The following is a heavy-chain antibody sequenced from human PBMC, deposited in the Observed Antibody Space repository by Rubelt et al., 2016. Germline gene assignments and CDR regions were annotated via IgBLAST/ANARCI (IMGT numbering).Heavy chain of an antibody. D-gene: IGHD2-21*01. Sequence: QVPGKGLVWVSRINSDGSSTSYVDSVKGRFTISRDNAKNTLYLQMNSLRDEDTAVYYCARGSYYFDYWGQGILVTVSS. V-gene: IGHV3-74*01. J-gene: IGHJ4*02. CDR3: ARGSYYFDY. CDR2: INSDGSST.